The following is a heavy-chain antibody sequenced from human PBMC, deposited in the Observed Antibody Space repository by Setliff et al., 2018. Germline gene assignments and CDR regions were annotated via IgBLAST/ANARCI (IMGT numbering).Heavy chain of an antibody. Sequence: SETLSLTCTVSGGSISSSSYYWGWIRQPPGKGLEWIGSIYYSGSTYYNPSLKIRVTISVDTSKNQFSLKLSYVTAADTAVYYCARLMGANGGGTSYWGQGTLVTVSS. CDR2: IYYSGST. CDR3: ARLMGANGGGTSY. D-gene: IGHD1-26*01. V-gene: IGHV4-39*01. CDR1: GGSISSSSYY. J-gene: IGHJ4*02.